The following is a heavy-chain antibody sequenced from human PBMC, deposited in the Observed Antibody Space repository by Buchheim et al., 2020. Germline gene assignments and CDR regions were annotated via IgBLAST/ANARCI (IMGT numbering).Heavy chain of an antibody. Sequence: EVQLVESGGGLVQPGGSLRLSCAASGFTFSSYWMSWVRQAPGKGLEWVANIKQDGSEKYYVDSVKGRFTISRDNAKNSLYLQMNSLRAEDTAVYYCAKDKIWARIDSSGPEYFQHWGQGTL. CDR3: AKDKIWARIDSSGPEYFQH. CDR2: IKQDGSEK. D-gene: IGHD3-22*01. J-gene: IGHJ1*01. CDR1: GFTFSSYW. V-gene: IGHV3-7*03.